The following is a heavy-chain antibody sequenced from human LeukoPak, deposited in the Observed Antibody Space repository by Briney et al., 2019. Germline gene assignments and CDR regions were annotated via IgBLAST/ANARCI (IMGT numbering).Heavy chain of an antibody. J-gene: IGHJ4*02. CDR3: ARGRQNYDFWSGYSSFDY. V-gene: IGHV4-61*02. CDR1: GGSISSGSYY. D-gene: IGHD3-3*01. CDR2: IYTSGST. Sequence: SGTLSLTCTVSGGSISSGSYYWSWIRQPAGKGLEWIGRIYTSGSTNYNPSLKSRVTISVDTSKNQFSLKLSSVTAADTAVYYCARGRQNYDFWSGYSSFDYWGQGTLVTVSS.